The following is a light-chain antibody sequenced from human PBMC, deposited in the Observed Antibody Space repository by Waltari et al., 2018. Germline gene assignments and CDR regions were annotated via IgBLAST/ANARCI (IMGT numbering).Light chain of an antibody. CDR3: SSYTSSSTVV. J-gene: IGLJ2*01. CDR2: DVS. CDR1: SSDVGGYNY. V-gene: IGLV2-14*01. Sequence: QSALTQPASVSGSPGQSITISCPGTSSDVGGYNYVSWYQQYPGKAPKLMIYDVSKRPSGVSTRFSCSKSGNTASLTISGLQAENEADYYCSSYTSSSTVVFGGGTKLTVL.